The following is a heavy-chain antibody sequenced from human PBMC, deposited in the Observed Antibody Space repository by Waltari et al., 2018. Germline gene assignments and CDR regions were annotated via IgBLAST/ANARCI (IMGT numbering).Heavy chain of an antibody. CDR1: GGTFSSYA. CDR3: ASKIAAAGSPYVDY. Sequence: QVQLVQSGAAVKKPGSSVKVSCKASGGTFSSYAIRWVRQAPGQGLEWMGGSIPMLGTAKYAQKFQGRGRMTADESTSTADIELSSLISEDTAVYYCASKIAAAGSPYVDYWGQRTLVTGSS. CDR2: SIPMLGTA. D-gene: IGHD6-13*01. J-gene: IGHJ4*02. V-gene: IGHV1-69*01.